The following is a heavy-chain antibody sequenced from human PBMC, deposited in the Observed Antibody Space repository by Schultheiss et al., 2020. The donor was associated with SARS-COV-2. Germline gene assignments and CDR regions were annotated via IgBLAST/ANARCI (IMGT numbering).Heavy chain of an antibody. J-gene: IGHJ4*02. Sequence: GGSLRLSCVVSGFTFNTFGMHWVRQAPGKGLEWVSYISSSSSTIYYADSVKGRFTISRDNSDNTLYLQMSSLTSEDTAVYYCARGYGGDSVFPDYWGQGTLVTVSS. D-gene: IGHD4-23*01. CDR2: ISSSSSTI. CDR3: ARGYGGDSVFPDY. V-gene: IGHV3-48*01. CDR1: GFTFNTFG.